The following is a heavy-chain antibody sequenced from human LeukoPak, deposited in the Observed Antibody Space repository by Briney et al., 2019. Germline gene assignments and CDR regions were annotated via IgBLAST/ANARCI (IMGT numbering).Heavy chain of an antibody. CDR3: ARPSYGSNWYFED. J-gene: IGHJ4*02. CDR1: GGSISSGGYY. D-gene: IGHD6-13*01. V-gene: IGHV4-30-4*01. Sequence: SQTLSLTCTVSGGSISSGGYYWSWVRQHPGKGLEWIGYIYYSGSTYYNPSLKSRVTISVDTSKNQFSLHLSSVTAADTAVYYCARPSYGSNWYFEDWGQGTPVTVSS. CDR2: IYYSGST.